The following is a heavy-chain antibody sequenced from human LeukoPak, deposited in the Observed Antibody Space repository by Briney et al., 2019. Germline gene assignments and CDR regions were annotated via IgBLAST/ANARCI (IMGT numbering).Heavy chain of an antibody. Sequence: PSETLSLTCVVSSGSINKRYWTWIRQPPGKGLEWIGYIYDTGNTNYNPSLKSRVNISIDTSKNQFSLKLTSVTAADTAVYYCARDQVGYGLDYWGQGTLVTVSS. J-gene: IGHJ4*02. D-gene: IGHD5-18*01. V-gene: IGHV4-59*11. CDR2: IYDTGNT. CDR3: ARDQVGYGLDY. CDR1: SGSINKRY.